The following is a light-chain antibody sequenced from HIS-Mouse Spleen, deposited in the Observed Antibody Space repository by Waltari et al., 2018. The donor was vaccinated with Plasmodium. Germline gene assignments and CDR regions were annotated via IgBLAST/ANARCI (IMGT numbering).Light chain of an antibody. V-gene: IGKV2-28*01. CDR1: HSLLHSNGYNY. J-gene: IGKJ5*01. Sequence: DIVMTQSPLSLPVTPGAPASISCRSSHSLLHSNGYNYLDWYLQKPGQSPQLLIYLGSNRASGVPDRFSGSGSGTDFTLKIGRVEAEDVGVYYCMQALQTPITFGQGTRLEIK. CDR3: MQALQTPIT. CDR2: LGS.